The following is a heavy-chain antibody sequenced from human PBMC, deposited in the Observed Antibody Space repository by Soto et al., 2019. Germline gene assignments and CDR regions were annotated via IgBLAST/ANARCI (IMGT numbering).Heavy chain of an antibody. J-gene: IGHJ3*02. CDR3: ASSFSSALEI. CDR1: GFSFSNYA. V-gene: IGHV3-23*01. D-gene: IGHD6-6*01. CDR2: VSGSGGRA. Sequence: GGSLRLSCAASGFSFSNYAMSWVRQAPGKGLEWVSGVSGSGGRANYADSVRGRFTISRDNSKNTVYLQVNSLRAEDTAAYFCASSFSSALEIWGQGTMVTVSS.